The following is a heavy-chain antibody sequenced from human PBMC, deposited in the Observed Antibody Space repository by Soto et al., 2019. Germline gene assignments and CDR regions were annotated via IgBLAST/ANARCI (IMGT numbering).Heavy chain of an antibody. V-gene: IGHV1-18*01. J-gene: IGHJ4*02. Sequence: QVQLVQSGAEVKKPGASVKVSCKASGYTFTSYGISWVRQAPGQGLEWMGWISAYNGNKNYAQKLEGRVTMSADTATSTADLELRSLRSADTAVYYCARGRCTNGVCRRHFDSWGEGTLVTVSS. CDR1: GYTFTSYG. CDR3: ARGRCTNGVCRRHFDS. CDR2: ISAYNGNK. D-gene: IGHD2-8*01.